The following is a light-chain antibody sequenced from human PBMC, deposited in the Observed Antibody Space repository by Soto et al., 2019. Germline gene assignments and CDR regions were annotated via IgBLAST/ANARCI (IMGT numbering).Light chain of an antibody. CDR1: QGISSY. CDR3: HQLNSYPHT. CDR2: AAS. V-gene: IGKV1-9*01. Sequence: DIQLTQSPSFLSASVGDRVTITCRASQGISSYLAWYQQIPGKAPNLLIYAASTLQSGVPSRFSGSGSGTEFTLTISSPQPEDFATYYCHQLNSYPHTFGQGTRLEIK. J-gene: IGKJ5*01.